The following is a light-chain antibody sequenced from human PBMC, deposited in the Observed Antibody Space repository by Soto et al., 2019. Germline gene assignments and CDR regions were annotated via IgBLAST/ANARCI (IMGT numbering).Light chain of an antibody. Sequence: DIKMTQSPSSLSASVGDRVTITCRASQYISNYLNWYQQKSGTAPKLLIHTASTLQSGVPSRFSGRGSGPDFTLTISSVQPDDFSIYFCQQSYSTPPTFGQGTTLVIK. CDR2: TAS. V-gene: IGKV1-39*01. CDR1: QYISNY. J-gene: IGKJ2*01. CDR3: QQSYSTPPT.